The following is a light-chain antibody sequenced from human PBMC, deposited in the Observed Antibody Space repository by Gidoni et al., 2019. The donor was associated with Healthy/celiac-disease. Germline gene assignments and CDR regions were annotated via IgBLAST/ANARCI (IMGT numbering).Light chain of an antibody. V-gene: IGKV3-11*01. CDR2: DAS. CDR1: QSVSSY. Sequence: MVLSLSPATLSLSPGERATLSCRASQSVSSYLAWYPQKPGQAPRLLIYDASNRATGIPARFSGSGSGTDFTLTISSLEPEDFAVYYCQQRSNWPPTFGQGTKVEIK. CDR3: QQRSNWPPT. J-gene: IGKJ1*01.